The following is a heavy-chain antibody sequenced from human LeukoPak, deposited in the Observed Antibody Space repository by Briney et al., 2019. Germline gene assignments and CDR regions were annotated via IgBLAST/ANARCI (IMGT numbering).Heavy chain of an antibody. CDR1: GFTFSSYS. V-gene: IGHV3-21*01. J-gene: IGHJ4*02. CDR2: ITGRSEHI. CDR3: AREAPFDY. Sequence: KPGGSLRLSCAASGFTFSSYSMNWVRQAPGKGLEWVSSITGRSEHIYYADSVKGRFTISRDNAKNSLYLQMNSLRVEDTAVYYCAREAPFDYWGQGILVIVSS.